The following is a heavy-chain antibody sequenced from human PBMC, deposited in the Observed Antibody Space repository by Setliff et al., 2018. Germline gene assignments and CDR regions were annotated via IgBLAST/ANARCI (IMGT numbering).Heavy chain of an antibody. CDR3: ARGPPDFVVVPAAAKFDY. D-gene: IGHD2-2*01. CDR1: GYSFTNYG. Sequence: ASVKVSCKTSGYSFTNYGINWVRQAPGQGLEWMGWNNVYARKFQGRVTMTIDTPTSTAYMELRSLRSDDTAVYYCARGPPDFVVVPAAAKFDYWGQGTLVTLSS. V-gene: IGHV1-18*01. CDR2: NNV. J-gene: IGHJ4*02.